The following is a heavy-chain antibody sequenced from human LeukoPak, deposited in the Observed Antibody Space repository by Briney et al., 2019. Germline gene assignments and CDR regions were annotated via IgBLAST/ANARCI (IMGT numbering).Heavy chain of an antibody. Sequence: GASVKPSCKASGYTFTSYGISWVRQAPGQGLEWMGWIGAYNGNTNYAQKLQGRVTMTTDTSTSTAYMELRSLTSDDTGVYYCARVAGGGSRLVFWLDPWGQGTLDSVSS. D-gene: IGHD3-16*01. CDR1: GYTFTSYG. CDR2: IGAYNGNT. J-gene: IGHJ5*02. V-gene: IGHV1-18*01. CDR3: ARVAGGGSRLVFWLDP.